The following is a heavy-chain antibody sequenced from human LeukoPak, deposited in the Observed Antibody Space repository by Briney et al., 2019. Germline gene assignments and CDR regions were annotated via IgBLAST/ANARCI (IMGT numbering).Heavy chain of an antibody. D-gene: IGHD6-13*01. CDR3: ARVGTAAGPFDY. V-gene: IGHV4-34*01. CDR2: INHSGST. J-gene: IGHJ4*02. CDR1: GGSFSGYY. Sequence: SETLSLTCAVYGGSFSGYYWSWIRQPPGKGLEWIGEINHSGSTNYNPSLKSRVTISVDKSKNQFSLKLSSVTAADTAVYYCARVGTAAGPFDYWGQGTLVTVSS.